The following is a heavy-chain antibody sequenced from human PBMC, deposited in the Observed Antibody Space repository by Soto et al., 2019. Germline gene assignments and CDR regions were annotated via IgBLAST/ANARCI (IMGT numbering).Heavy chain of an antibody. V-gene: IGHV1-69*13. D-gene: IGHD2-21*01. CDR1: RDPLSGYA. J-gene: IGHJ5*02. CDR3: ARAVVPKYNWFGP. Sequence: SVKFSCTAPRDPLSGYAITLVRQAPGQGLEWMGGIIPTFGSPKYAQNFQGRLTITADDSTYTAYMELASLTSDDTAVYYCARAVVPKYNWFGPWGEGTVVTVPS. CDR2: IIPTFGSP.